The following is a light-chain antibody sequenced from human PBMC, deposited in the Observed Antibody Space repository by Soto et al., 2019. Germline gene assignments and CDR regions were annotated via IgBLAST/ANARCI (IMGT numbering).Light chain of an antibody. CDR1: STGIGSYDL. V-gene: IGLV2-23*01. J-gene: IGLJ3*02. CDR3: CLSGGFTTWV. CDR2: ETT. Sequence: QSALTQPASVSGSPGQSITISCTGPSTGIGSYDLVSWYRQHPGKAPQLMIDETTKRPSGVSNRFSASRSGNTASLTISVLQAEDEADYYCCLSGGFTTWVFGGGTKLTVL.